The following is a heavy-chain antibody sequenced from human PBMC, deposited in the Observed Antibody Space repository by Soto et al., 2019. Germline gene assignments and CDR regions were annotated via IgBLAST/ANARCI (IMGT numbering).Heavy chain of an antibody. CDR2: IWYDGSNK. CDR3: ARDGGCRDGYTVGCNWFDP. CDR1: GFTFSSYG. D-gene: IGHD5-12*01. V-gene: IGHV3-33*01. Sequence: GGSLRLSCAASGFTFSSYGMHGVRQAPGKGLEWVAVIWYDGSNKYYADSVKGRFTISRDNSKNTLYLQMNSLRAEDTAVYYCARDGGCRDGYTVGCNWFDPWGQGTLVTVSS. J-gene: IGHJ5*02.